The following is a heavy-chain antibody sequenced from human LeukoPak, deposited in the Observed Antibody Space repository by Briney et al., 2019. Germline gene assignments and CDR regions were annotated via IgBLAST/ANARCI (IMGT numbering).Heavy chain of an antibody. Sequence: SETLSLTCAVSGGSISSNSYYWGWIRQPPGKGLEWIGSIYYSGSTYYNPSLKSRVTISVDTSKNQFSLKLTSVTAADTAIYYCARQNGDYLWYLDYWGQGTLVTVSS. J-gene: IGHJ4*02. CDR2: IYYSGST. D-gene: IGHD4-17*01. V-gene: IGHV4-39*01. CDR3: ARQNGDYLWYLDY. CDR1: GGSISSNSYY.